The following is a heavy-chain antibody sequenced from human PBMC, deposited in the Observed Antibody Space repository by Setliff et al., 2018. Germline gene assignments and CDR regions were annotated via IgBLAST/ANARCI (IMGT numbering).Heavy chain of an antibody. J-gene: IGHJ6*03. CDR1: GASISSSY. CDR3: ARHKSNGSGSYPSLYMDV. D-gene: IGHD3-10*01. Sequence: SETLSLTCNVSGASISSSYWTWIRQPPGNELEWIGYVYSSSSPYYEPSLESRVTMSIDTSKNQFSLKLSSVTAADTAVYYCARHKSNGSGSYPSLYMDVWGKGIMVTVSS. V-gene: IGHV4-59*08. CDR2: VYSSSSP.